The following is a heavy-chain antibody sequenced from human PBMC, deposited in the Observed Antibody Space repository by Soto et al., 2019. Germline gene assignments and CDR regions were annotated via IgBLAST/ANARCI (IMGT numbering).Heavy chain of an antibody. V-gene: IGHV4-31*03. D-gene: IGHD2-2*01. Sequence: SETLSLTCTVSGGSISSGGYYWSWIRQHPGKGLEWIGYIYYSGSTYYNPSLKSRVTISVDTSKNQFSLKLSSVTAADTAVYYCARGDIVVVPAPFFDYWGQGTLVTVSS. CDR1: GGSISSGGYY. J-gene: IGHJ4*02. CDR2: IYYSGST. CDR3: ARGDIVVVPAPFFDY.